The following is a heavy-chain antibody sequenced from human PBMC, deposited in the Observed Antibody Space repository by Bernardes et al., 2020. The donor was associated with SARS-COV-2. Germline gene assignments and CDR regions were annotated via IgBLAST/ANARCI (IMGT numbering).Heavy chain of an antibody. CDR3: ARDGGGASTSFWYLDL. V-gene: IGHV3-21*01. CDR2: ISPNGDFR. D-gene: IGHD1-26*01. CDR1: GFTFSSAS. J-gene: IGHJ2*01. Sequence: GGSLRLSCASSGFTFSSASMNWVRRAPGKGLEWVSSISPNGDFRFYAESVKGRFTISRDNAETSLHLQMDNLRVEDTAVYYCARDGGGASTSFWYLDLWGRGTLVTVS.